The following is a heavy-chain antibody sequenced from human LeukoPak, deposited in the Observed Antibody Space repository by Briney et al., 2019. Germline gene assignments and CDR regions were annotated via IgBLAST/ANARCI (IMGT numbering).Heavy chain of an antibody. CDR2: IYSGGST. Sequence: PGGSLRLSCAASGFTVSSNYMSWVRQAPGKGLEWVSVIYSGGSTYYADSVKGRFTISRDNSKNTLYLQMNSLRAEDTAVYYCASIRDGYSPNFDYWGQGTLVTVSS. CDR1: GFTVSSNY. D-gene: IGHD5-24*01. V-gene: IGHV3-53*05. J-gene: IGHJ4*02. CDR3: ASIRDGYSPNFDY.